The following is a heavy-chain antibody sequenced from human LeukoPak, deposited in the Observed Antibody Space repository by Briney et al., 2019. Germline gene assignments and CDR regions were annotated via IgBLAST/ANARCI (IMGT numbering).Heavy chain of an antibody. CDR2: TYYSGST. J-gene: IGHJ6*03. V-gene: IGHV4-59*01. CDR3: AILKVVEGVIYYYYYMDV. CDR1: GGSISSYY. Sequence: SETLSLTCTVSGGSISSYYWSWIRQPPGKGLEWIGYTYYSGSTNYNPSLKSRVTISVDTSKNQFSLKLSSVTASDTAVYYCAILKVVEGVIYYYYYMDVWGKGTTVTVSS. D-gene: IGHD3-10*01.